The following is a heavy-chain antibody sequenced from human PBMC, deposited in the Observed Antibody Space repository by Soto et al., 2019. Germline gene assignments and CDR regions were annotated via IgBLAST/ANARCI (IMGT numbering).Heavy chain of an antibody. CDR3: ARGLGLGDC. J-gene: IGHJ4*02. V-gene: IGHV1-18*01. CDR2: ISAYSGNT. CDR1: GYTFTTFG. Sequence: ASVKVSCKASGYTFTTFGIGWVRQAPGQGLEWMGWISAYSGNTEYPEKLQGRVTMTIDTSTSTTYMELRSLRSDDTAVYYCARGLGLGDCWGQGTLVTVSS. D-gene: IGHD3-9*01.